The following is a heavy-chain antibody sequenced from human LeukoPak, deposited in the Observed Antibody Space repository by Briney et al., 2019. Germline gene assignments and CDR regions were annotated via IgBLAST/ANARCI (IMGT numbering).Heavy chain of an antibody. D-gene: IGHD1-14*01. CDR1: GYSFTNHW. V-gene: IGHV5-51*01. J-gene: IGHJ4*02. Sequence: GESLKISCKGSGYSFTNHWIGWVRQMPGKGLEWMGIIYPGDSDIRYSPSFQGQVTISADKSISTAYLQRSSLKASDTAMYYCARSESDYYFGYWGQGTLVTVSS. CDR3: ARSESDYYFGY. CDR2: IYPGDSDI.